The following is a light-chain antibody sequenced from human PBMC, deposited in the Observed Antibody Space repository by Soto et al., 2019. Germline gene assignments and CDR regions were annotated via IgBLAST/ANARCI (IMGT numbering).Light chain of an antibody. CDR3: QQSYSSPPT. CDR1: QSISNH. Sequence: DIQMTQSPSSLSASVEDRVIITCRASQSISNHLNWYQQKPGKAPTLLIFAASSLQSGVASRLRGSRSGPDFALTISSLQPEDFATYDCQQSYSSPPTFGQGTKVEIK. J-gene: IGKJ1*01. V-gene: IGKV1-39*01. CDR2: AAS.